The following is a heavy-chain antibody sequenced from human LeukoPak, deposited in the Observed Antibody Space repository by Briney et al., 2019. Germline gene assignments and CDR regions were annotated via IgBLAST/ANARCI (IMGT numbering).Heavy chain of an antibody. Sequence: GESLKISCKGSGYSFTSYWIGWVRQMPGKGLEWMGIIYPGDSDTKYSPSFQGQVTISANKSNSTAYLQWSSLKASDTATYYCARHFIAAAAPDYWGQGTLVTVSS. D-gene: IGHD6-13*01. V-gene: IGHV5-51*01. CDR3: ARHFIAAAAPDY. CDR2: IYPGDSDT. CDR1: GYSFTSYW. J-gene: IGHJ4*02.